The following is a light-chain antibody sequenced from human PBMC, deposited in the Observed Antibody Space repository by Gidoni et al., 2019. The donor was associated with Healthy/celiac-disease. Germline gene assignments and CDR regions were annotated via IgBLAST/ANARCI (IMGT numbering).Light chain of an antibody. J-gene: IGKJ3*01. CDR1: QSVLYSSNNKNY. CDR2: WAS. Sequence: DIVMTHSPASLAVSLGGRATINCKSSQSVLYSSNNKNYLAWYQQKPGQPPKLLIYWASTRESGVPDRFSGSGSGTDFALTISSLQAEDVAVYYCQQYYSTPFTFGPGTKVDI. CDR3: QQYYSTPFT. V-gene: IGKV4-1*01.